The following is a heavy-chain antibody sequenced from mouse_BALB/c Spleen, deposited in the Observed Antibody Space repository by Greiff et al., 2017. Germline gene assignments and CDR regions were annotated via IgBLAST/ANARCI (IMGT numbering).Heavy chain of an antibody. CDR3: ARDGNPHYYAMDY. D-gene: IGHD2-1*01. V-gene: IGHV1-87*01. CDR1: GYTFTSYW. J-gene: IGHJ4*01. CDR2: IYPGDGDT. Sequence: VQLQQSGAELARPGASVKLSCKASGYTFTSYWMQWVKQRPGQGLEWIGAIYPGDGDTRYTQKFKGKATLTADKSSSTAYMQLSSLASEDSAVYYCARDGNPHYYAMDYWGQGTSVTVSS.